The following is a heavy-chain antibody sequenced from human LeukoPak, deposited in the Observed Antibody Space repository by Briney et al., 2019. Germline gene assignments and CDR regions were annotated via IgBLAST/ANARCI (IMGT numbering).Heavy chain of an antibody. D-gene: IGHD3-10*01. CDR3: ARVGPLNYYGSGSSDG. CDR2: ISSSSSYI. Sequence: GGSLRLSCAASGFTFSSYSVNWVRQAPGKGLEWVSSISSSSSYIYYADSVKGRFTISRDNAKNSLYLQMNSLRAEDTAVYYCARVGPLNYYGSGSSDGGGQGTLVTVSS. V-gene: IGHV3-21*01. J-gene: IGHJ4*02. CDR1: GFTFSSYS.